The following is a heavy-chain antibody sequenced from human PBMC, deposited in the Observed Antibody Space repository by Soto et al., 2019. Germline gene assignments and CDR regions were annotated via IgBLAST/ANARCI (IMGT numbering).Heavy chain of an antibody. CDR3: ARDKGYCTNGVCYTLDY. Sequence: ASVKVSCKASGYTFTGYYMHWVRQAPGQGLEWMGWINPNSGGTNYAQKFQGRVTMTRDTSISTAYMELSRLRSDDTAVYYCARDKGYCTNGVCYTLDYWGQGTLVTVSS. D-gene: IGHD2-8*01. V-gene: IGHV1-2*02. CDR1: GYTFTGYY. CDR2: INPNSGGT. J-gene: IGHJ4*02.